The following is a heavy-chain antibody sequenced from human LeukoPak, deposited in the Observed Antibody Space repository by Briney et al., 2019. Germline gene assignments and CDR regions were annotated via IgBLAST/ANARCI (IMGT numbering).Heavy chain of an antibody. D-gene: IGHD3-10*01. V-gene: IGHV4-59*01. CDR3: GRDDPGGGGLDY. CDR1: GGSISSYY. Sequence: SETLSLTCTVSGGSISSYYWSWIRQPPGKGLEWIGYIYYIGSTNYNPSLKSRVTISVDTSKNQFSLKLSSVTAADTAVYYWGRDDPGGGGLDYWGQGTLVTVSS. CDR2: IYYIGST. J-gene: IGHJ4*02.